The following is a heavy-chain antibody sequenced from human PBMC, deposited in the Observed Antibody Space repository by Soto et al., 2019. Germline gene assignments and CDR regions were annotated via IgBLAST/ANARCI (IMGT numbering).Heavy chain of an antibody. CDR2: ISAHNGNT. D-gene: IGHD2-2*01. Sequence: ASVKVSCKTSGYTFTNFGISWVRQAPGQGLEWMGWISAHNGNTNYAQKFRGRVTMTTETSTSTAYMELRSLKSDDTAVYYCSRMAQSPSDILLVPAAQDYWGQGALVTVSS. V-gene: IGHV1-18*01. J-gene: IGHJ4*02. CDR1: GYTFTNFG. CDR3: SRMAQSPSDILLVPAAQDY.